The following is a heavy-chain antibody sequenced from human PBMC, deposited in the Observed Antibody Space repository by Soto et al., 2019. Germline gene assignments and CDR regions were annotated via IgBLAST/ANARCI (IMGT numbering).Heavy chain of an antibody. D-gene: IGHD6-13*01. J-gene: IGHJ5*02. CDR1: GYTVTGYD. Sequence: GASVKVSCKASGYTVTGYDIHWVRQATGQGLEWMGWMNPNTGYTANAQKFQGRVTMTRNTSISTVYMELNSLRSEDTAVYYCARDNSRTFPAAPGDKKSDSSGWWFDPWGQGTLVTVSS. CDR3: ARDNSRTFPAAPGDKKSDSSGWWFDP. V-gene: IGHV1-8*01. CDR2: MNPNTGYT.